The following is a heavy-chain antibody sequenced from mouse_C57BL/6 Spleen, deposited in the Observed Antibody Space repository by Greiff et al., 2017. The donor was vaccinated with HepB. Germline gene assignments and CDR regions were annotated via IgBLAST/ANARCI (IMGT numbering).Heavy chain of an antibody. V-gene: IGHV5-9*01. J-gene: IGHJ2*01. CDR3: ARHAEGYYGSSPYFDY. CDR1: GFTFSSYT. D-gene: IGHD1-1*01. CDR2: ISGGGGNT. Sequence: EVKLVESGGGLVKPGGSLKLSCAASGFTFSSYTMSWVRQTPEKRLEWVATISGGGGNTYYPDSVKGRFTISRDNAKNTLYLQMSSLRSEDTALYYCARHAEGYYGSSPYFDYWGQGTTLTVSS.